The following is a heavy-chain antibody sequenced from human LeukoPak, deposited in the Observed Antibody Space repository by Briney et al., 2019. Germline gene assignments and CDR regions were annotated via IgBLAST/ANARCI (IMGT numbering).Heavy chain of an antibody. CDR3: ARRWSIAAAGRYYYYYYMDV. V-gene: IGHV4-39*07. CDR2: IYYSGST. J-gene: IGHJ6*03. CDR1: GDSISSSSYS. D-gene: IGHD6-13*01. Sequence: PSETLSLTCTVSGDSISSSSYSWGWIRQPPGKGLEWIGSIYYSGSTYYNPSLKSRVTISVDTSKNQFSLKLSSVTAADTAVYYCARRWSIAAAGRYYYYYYMDVWGKGTTVTISS.